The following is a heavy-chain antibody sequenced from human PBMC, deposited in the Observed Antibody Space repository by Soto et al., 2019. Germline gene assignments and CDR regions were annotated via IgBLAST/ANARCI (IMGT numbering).Heavy chain of an antibody. CDR1: GGTFSSYT. Sequence: SVTVSCKASGGTFSSYTIIWVRQAPGQGLEWMGRIIPILGIANYAQKFQGRVTITADKSTSTAYMELSSLRSEDTAVYYCARAYSSGHFDYWGQGTLVTVSS. CDR3: ARAYSSGHFDY. V-gene: IGHV1-69*02. CDR2: IIPILGIA. D-gene: IGHD6-19*01. J-gene: IGHJ4*02.